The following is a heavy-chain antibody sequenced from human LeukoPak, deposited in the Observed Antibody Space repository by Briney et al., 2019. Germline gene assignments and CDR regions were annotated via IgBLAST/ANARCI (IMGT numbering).Heavy chain of an antibody. Sequence: SETLSLTCTVSGGSISSYYWSWIRQPAGKGLEWIGRIYTSGSTNYNPSLKSRVTMSVDTSKNQFSPKLSSVTAADTAVYYCARDYNKGYFDWYFDYWGQGTLVTVSS. V-gene: IGHV4-4*07. J-gene: IGHJ4*02. CDR3: ARDYNKGYFDWYFDY. CDR2: IYTSGST. CDR1: GGSISSYY. D-gene: IGHD3-9*01.